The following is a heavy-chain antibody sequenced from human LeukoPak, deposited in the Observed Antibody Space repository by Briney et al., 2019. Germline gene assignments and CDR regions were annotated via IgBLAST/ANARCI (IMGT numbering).Heavy chain of an antibody. D-gene: IGHD5-24*01. CDR1: GFTFSDFY. J-gene: IGHJ4*02. CDR2: ISSSGSTI. Sequence: GGSLRLSCAASGFTFSDFYMSWIRQAPGKGLEWVSYISSSGSTIYYADSVKGRFTISRDNSKNTLYLQMNSLRAEDTAVYYCARGAGYNYPYYFDYWGQGTLVTVSS. CDR3: ARGAGYNYPYYFDY. V-gene: IGHV3-11*01.